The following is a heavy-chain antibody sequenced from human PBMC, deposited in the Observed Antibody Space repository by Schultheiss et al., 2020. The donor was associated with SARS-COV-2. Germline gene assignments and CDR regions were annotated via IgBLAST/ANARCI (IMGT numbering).Heavy chain of an antibody. Sequence: SGPTLVKPTQTLTLTCTFSGFSLSTSGVGVGWIRQPPGKGLEWIGSLYYTGSTSYNPSVNGRGTLSMDTSGNYFSLKLRAVTAADTAVYFCLAVAASWRNDYWGQGTLVTVSS. CDR3: LAVAASWRNDY. CDR1: GFSLSTSGVG. J-gene: IGHJ4*02. CDR2: LYYTGST. D-gene: IGHD6-19*01. V-gene: IGHV4-39*02.